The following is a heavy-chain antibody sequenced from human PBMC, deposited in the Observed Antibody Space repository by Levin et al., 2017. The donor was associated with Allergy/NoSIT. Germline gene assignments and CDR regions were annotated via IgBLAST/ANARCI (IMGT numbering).Heavy chain of an antibody. V-gene: IGHV3-30-3*01. CDR2: ISYDGSNK. D-gene: IGHD5-12*01. Sequence: PGGSLRLSCAASGFTFSSYAMHWVRQAPGKGLEWVAVISYDGSNKYYADSVKGRFTISRDNSKNTLYLQMNSLRAEDTAVYYCARVAAIVATIHGWFDPWGQGTLVTVSS. CDR1: GFTFSSYA. J-gene: IGHJ5*02. CDR3: ARVAAIVATIHGWFDP.